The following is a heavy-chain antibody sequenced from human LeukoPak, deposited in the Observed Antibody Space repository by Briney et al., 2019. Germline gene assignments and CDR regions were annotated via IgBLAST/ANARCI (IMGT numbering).Heavy chain of an antibody. CDR3: ARYIVVADPTHAFDI. J-gene: IGHJ3*02. Sequence: SETLSLTCTVSDASIRSINHYWGWIRQPPGRGLEWIGSIYHSGSTYYNPSLKSRVSISVDTSKNQFSLKLTSVTAADTAVYYCARYIVVADPTHAFDIWGQGTMVTVSS. D-gene: IGHD2-15*01. CDR2: IYHSGST. CDR1: DASIRSINHY. V-gene: IGHV4-39*01.